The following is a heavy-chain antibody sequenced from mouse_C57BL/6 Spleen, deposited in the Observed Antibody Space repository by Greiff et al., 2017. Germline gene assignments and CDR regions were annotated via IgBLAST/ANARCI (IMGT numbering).Heavy chain of an antibody. Sequence: QVQLQQSGAELVKPGASVKISCKASGYAFSSYWMNWVKQRPGKGLEWIGQLYPGDGDTTSNGKFKGKATLTADKSSSTAYMQLSSLISEDSAVYFCARGAQAPAWFAYWGQGTLVTVSA. J-gene: IGHJ3*01. CDR2: LYPGDGDT. V-gene: IGHV1-80*01. CDR1: GYAFSSYW. CDR3: ARGAQAPAWFAY. D-gene: IGHD3-2*02.